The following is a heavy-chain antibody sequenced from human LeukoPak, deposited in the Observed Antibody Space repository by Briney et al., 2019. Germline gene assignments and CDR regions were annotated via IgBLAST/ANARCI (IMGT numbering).Heavy chain of an antibody. J-gene: IGHJ4*02. CDR3: ARGIGGDYGY. D-gene: IGHD4-17*01. CDR2: INHSGST. CDR1: GGSFSGYY. Sequence: SETLSLTCAVYGGSFSGYYWSWIRQPPGKGLEWIGEINHSGSTNYNPSLKSRVTISVDTSKNQFSLKLSSVTAADTAVYYCARGIGGDYGYWGQGTLVTVSS. V-gene: IGHV4-34*01.